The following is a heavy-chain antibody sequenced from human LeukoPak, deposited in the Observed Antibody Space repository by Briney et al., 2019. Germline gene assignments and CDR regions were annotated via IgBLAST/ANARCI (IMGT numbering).Heavy chain of an antibody. CDR1: GGSFSGYY. D-gene: IGHD6-19*01. V-gene: IGHV4-34*01. CDR3: ASPGTSRAVAAYDY. CDR2: INHSGST. Sequence: SETLSLTCAVYGGSFSGYYRSWIRQPPGEGLEWIGEINHSGSTNYNPSLKSRVTISVDTSKNQFSLKLSSVTAADTAVYYCASPGTSRAVAAYDYWGQGTLVTVSS. J-gene: IGHJ4*02.